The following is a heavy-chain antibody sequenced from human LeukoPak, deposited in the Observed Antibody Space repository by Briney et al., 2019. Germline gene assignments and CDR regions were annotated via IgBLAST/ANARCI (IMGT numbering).Heavy chain of an antibody. V-gene: IGHV4-30-4*01. J-gene: IGHJ4*02. Sequence: SQTLSLTCTVSGGSISSGDYYWSWIRQPPGKGLEWIGYIYYSGSTYYNPSLKSRVTISVDTSKNQFSLKLSSVTAADTAVYYCARAVAELGYCSSTSCLSYFDYWGQGTLVTVSS. CDR1: GGSISSGDYY. D-gene: IGHD2-2*01. CDR2: IYYSGST. CDR3: ARAVAELGYCSSTSCLSYFDY.